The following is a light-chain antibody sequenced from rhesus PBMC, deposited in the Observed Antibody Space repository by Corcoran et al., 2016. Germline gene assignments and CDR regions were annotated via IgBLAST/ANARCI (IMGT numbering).Light chain of an antibody. CDR1: QSVSSY. Sequence: QVILTQSPATLSLSPGERATLSCRASQSVSSYLAWYQQKPGQAPRLLIYGASSRATGIPYRLRGSRSGTDFTLTISSLEPEDVGVYHCYQHSSGYSFGQGTKVEIK. J-gene: IGKJ2*01. CDR3: YQHSSGYS. V-gene: IGKV3-10*01. CDR2: GAS.